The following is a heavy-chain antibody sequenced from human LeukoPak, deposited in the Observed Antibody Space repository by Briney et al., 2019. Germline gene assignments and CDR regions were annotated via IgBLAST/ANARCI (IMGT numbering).Heavy chain of an antibody. J-gene: IGHJ6*02. Sequence: SETLSLTCAVYGGSLSDYYWTWIRQSPGKGLEWIGEINHSGATDYNPSLKSRVTISVDTSKNQFSLKVRSVTAAGTAVYYCARRVRGVIISFYYYNGMDVWGQGTTVTVSS. V-gene: IGHV4-34*01. CDR1: GGSLSDYY. D-gene: IGHD3-10*01. CDR2: INHSGAT. CDR3: ARRVRGVIISFYYYNGMDV.